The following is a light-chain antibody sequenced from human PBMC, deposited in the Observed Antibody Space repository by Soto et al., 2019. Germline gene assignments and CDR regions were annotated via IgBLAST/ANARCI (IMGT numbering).Light chain of an antibody. CDR2: DVS. CDR1: QSISSG. CDR3: QQYNSFWT. V-gene: IGKV1-5*01. J-gene: IGKJ1*01. Sequence: DIQMTQSPSTLSASVGDRVTISCRASQSISSGLAWYQQQPGKAPKLLIYDVSSLGSGVPSRFSGSGSGTEFTLSISSLQPDDSATYYCQQYNSFWTFGQGTKV.